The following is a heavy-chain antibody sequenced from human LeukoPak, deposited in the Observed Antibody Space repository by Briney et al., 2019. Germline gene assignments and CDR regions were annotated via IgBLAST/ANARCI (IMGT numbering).Heavy chain of an antibody. Sequence: GASVKVSCKASGYTFTAYFMHWVRQAPGQGLEWMGWIDPDSGDTNYAQKFQGRVTVTRDTAINTAYMELNNLKSDDTAVCFCGAFLGYSSGGVSFDIWGQGTMVTVSS. D-gene: IGHD2-21*01. J-gene: IGHJ3*02. CDR1: GYTFTAYF. CDR2: IDPDSGDT. CDR3: GAFLGYSSGGVSFDI. V-gene: IGHV1-2*02.